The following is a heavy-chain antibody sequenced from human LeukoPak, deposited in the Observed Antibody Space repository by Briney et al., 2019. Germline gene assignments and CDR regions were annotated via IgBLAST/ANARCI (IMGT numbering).Heavy chain of an antibody. Sequence: ASVKVSCKASGGTFSSYAISWVRQAPGQGLEWMGGIIPIFGTANYAQKFQGRVTITADKSTSTAYMELSSLRSEDTAVYYCAKSGAVRGVISYFDYWGQGTLVTVSS. D-gene: IGHD3-10*01. CDR1: GGTFSSYA. CDR2: IIPIFGTA. V-gene: IGHV1-69*06. J-gene: IGHJ4*02. CDR3: AKSGAVRGVISYFDY.